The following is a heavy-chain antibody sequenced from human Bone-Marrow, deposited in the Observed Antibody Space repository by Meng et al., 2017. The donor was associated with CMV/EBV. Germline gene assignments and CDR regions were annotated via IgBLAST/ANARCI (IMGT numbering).Heavy chain of an antibody. V-gene: IGHV4-30-4*01. Sequence: SETLSLTCTVSNGSVISNDYYWSWIRQAPGKGLEWLGYITHFGTTYYNPSLRSRLTFSLHTARNQFSLKVTSVTGADTATYYCAREDPTTSGIIIRHWGQGKLVTVSS. D-gene: IGHD1-1*01. CDR2: ITHFGTT. CDR3: AREDPTTSGIIIRH. J-gene: IGHJ4*02. CDR1: NGSVISNDYY.